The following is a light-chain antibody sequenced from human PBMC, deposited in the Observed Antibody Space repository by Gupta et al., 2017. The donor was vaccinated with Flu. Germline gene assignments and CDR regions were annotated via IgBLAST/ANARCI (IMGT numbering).Light chain of an antibody. CDR3: QQYGSSPPGLT. CDR1: QSVSSSY. CDR2: GAS. Sequence: EIVLTQSPGTLSWSPGERATLSCSASQSVSSSYLAWYQQKPGQAPRLLIYGASSRATGIPDRFSGSGSGTDFTLTISRLEPEDFAVYYCQQYGSSPPGLTFGGGTKVEIK. V-gene: IGKV3-20*01. J-gene: IGKJ4*01.